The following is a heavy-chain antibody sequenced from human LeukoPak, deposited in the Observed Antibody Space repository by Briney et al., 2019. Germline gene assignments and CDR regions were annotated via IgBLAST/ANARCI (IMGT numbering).Heavy chain of an antibody. CDR2: ISSSGSYI. CDR1: GFTFSSYS. J-gene: IGHJ4*02. V-gene: IGHV3-21*01. Sequence: PGGSLRLSCAASGFTFSSYSMNWVRQAPGKGLEWVSSISSSGSYIYYADSVKGRFTISRDNAKNSLYLQMNSLRAEDTAVYYCARDGGSGNPVFVHDYWGQGTLVTVSS. D-gene: IGHD3-16*01. CDR3: ARDGGSGNPVFVHDY.